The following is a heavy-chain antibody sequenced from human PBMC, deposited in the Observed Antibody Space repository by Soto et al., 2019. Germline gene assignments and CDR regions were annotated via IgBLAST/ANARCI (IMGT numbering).Heavy chain of an antibody. D-gene: IGHD3-22*01. Sequence: SLRLSCAASGFTFSSYAMHWVRQAPGKGLEWVAVISYDGSNKYYADSVKGRFTISRDNSKNTLYLQMNSLRAEDTAVYYCARGPPNNYYDSSSFDYWGQGALVTVSS. V-gene: IGHV3-30-3*01. CDR1: GFTFSSYA. CDR3: ARGPPNNYYDSSSFDY. J-gene: IGHJ4*02. CDR2: ISYDGSNK.